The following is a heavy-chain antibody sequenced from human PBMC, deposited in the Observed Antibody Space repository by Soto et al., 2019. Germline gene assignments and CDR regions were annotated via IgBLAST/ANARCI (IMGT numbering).Heavy chain of an antibody. J-gene: IGHJ6*03. V-gene: IGHV4-59*01. D-gene: IGHD3-3*01. CDR3: ARGPPYDFWSGYPNYYYYMDV. CDR1: GGSISSYY. CDR2: IYYSGST. Sequence: SETLSLTCTVSGGSISSYYWSWIRQPPGKGLEWIGYIYYSGSTNYNPSLKSRVTISVDTSKNQFSLKLSSVTVADTAVYYCARGPPYDFWSGYPNYYYYMDVWGKGTTVTVSS.